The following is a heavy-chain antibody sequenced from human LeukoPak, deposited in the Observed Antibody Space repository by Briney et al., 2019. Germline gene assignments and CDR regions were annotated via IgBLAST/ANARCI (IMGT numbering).Heavy chain of an antibody. CDR2: INAASGNT. J-gene: IGHJ5*02. V-gene: IGHV1-3*01. CDR3: ARDRNWFDP. Sequence: ASVKVSCKASGGTFSSYAISWVRQAPGQRLEWLGWINAASGNTRYSQKFQGRVTITRDTSASTAYMELSSLTSEDTALHYCARDRNWFDPWGQGTLVTVSS. CDR1: GGTFSSYA.